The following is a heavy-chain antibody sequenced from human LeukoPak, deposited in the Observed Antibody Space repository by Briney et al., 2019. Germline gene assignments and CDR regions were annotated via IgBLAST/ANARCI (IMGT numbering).Heavy chain of an antibody. CDR1: GFTFNTFG. V-gene: IGHV3-30*18. CDR3: AKSGLNRFDY. J-gene: IGHJ4*02. CDR2: ISYDGNKE. Sequence: PGGSLRLSCAASGFTFNTFGIHWVRQAPGKGLDWVAVISYDGNKEYYADSVKGRFTISRDNSKNTLYLQMNSLRAEDTAVYYCAKSGLNRFDYWGQGTLVTVSS. D-gene: IGHD2-15*01.